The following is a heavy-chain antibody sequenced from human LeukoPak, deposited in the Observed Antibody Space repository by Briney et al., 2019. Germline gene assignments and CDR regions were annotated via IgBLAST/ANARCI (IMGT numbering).Heavy chain of an antibody. J-gene: IGHJ4*02. CDR2: INHSGST. Sequence: SETLSLTCAVYGGSFSGYYWSWIRQPPAKGLEWIGEINHSGSTNSNPSLSSQVTISVDTSKNQFSLKLSSGTAADTAVYYCARGSHVDYYDSSGFLPLHNPYTSIDYWGQGTLVTVSS. CDR3: ARGSHVDYYDSSGFLPLHNPYTSIDY. CDR1: GGSFSGYY. D-gene: IGHD3-22*01. V-gene: IGHV4-34*01.